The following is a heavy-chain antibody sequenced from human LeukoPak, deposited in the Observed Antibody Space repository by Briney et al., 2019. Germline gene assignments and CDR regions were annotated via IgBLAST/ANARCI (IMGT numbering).Heavy chain of an antibody. CDR2: INHSGST. CDR3: ARGVIDILTGYYRSIEAISWFDP. CDR1: GGSFSGYY. J-gene: IGHJ5*02. D-gene: IGHD3-9*01. Sequence: KPSETLSLTCAVYGGSFSGYYWSWIRQPPGKGLEWIGDINHSGSTNYNPSLKSRVTISVDTSKNQFSLKLSSVTAADTAVYYCARGVIDILTGYYRSIEAISWFDPWGQGTLVTVSS. V-gene: IGHV4-34*01.